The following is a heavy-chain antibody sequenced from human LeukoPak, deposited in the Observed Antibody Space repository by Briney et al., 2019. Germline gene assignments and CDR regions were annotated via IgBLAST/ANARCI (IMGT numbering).Heavy chain of an antibody. CDR2: MNPNSGNT. D-gene: IGHD4-17*01. Sequence: GASVKVSCKASGYTFTSYDINWVRQATGQGLEWMGWMNPNSGNTGSAKKFPGRVTIPTDESTTTAYMHLSSLRSTAPAMHYFASSSGLPTVTTVPYWGQGALGTVSS. CDR3: ASSSGLPTVTTVPY. V-gene: IGHV1-8*03. J-gene: IGHJ4*02. CDR1: GYTFTSYD.